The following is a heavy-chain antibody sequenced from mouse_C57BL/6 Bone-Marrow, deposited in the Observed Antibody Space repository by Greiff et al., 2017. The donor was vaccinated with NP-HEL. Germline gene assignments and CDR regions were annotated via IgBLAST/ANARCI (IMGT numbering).Heavy chain of an antibody. Sequence: VQLQQSGAELARPGASVKLSCKASGYTFTSYGISWVKQRTGQGLEWIGEIYPRSGNTYYNEKFKGKATLTADKSSSTAYMELRSLTSEDSAVYFCARRLLWSSHYYAMDYWGQGTSVTVSS. D-gene: IGHD2-10*01. V-gene: IGHV1-81*01. CDR2: IYPRSGNT. CDR1: GYTFTSYG. J-gene: IGHJ4*01. CDR3: ARRLLWSSHYYAMDY.